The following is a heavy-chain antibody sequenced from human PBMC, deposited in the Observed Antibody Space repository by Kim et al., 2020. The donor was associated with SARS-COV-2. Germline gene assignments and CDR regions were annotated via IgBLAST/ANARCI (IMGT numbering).Heavy chain of an antibody. CDR2: MNPNSGNT. D-gene: IGHD6-13*01. J-gene: IGHJ6*02. CDR1: GYTFTSYD. V-gene: IGHV1-8*01. Sequence: ASVKVSCKASGYTFTSYDINWVRQATGQGLEWMGWMNPNSGNTGYAQKFQGRVTMTRNTSISTAYMELSSLRSEDTAVYHCARDFYSSSWSDGMDVWGQGTTVTVSS. CDR3: ARDFYSSSWSDGMDV.